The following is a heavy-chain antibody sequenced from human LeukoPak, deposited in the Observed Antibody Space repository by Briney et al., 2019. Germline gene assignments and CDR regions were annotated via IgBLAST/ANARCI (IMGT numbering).Heavy chain of an antibody. Sequence: GGALRLSCTASGFTFGDYSMTWVGQAPGRGLDWVGFIRGKDRRTDYAACVRGRFSISRDDSKRLAHLQMNSLRTEHTAVYYCNSWHIGGVSHSNVWGQGTLVAVSS. D-gene: IGHD2-21*01. CDR3: NSWHIGGVSHSNV. J-gene: IGHJ1*01. V-gene: IGHV3-49*04. CDR2: IRGKDRRT. CDR1: GFTFGDYS.